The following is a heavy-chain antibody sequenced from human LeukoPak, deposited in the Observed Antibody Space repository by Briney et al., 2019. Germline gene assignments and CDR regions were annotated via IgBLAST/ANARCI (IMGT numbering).Heavy chain of an antibody. Sequence: PSETLSLTCAVYGGSFSGYYWSWIRQPPGKGLEWIGEINHSGSTNYNPSLKSRVTISVDTSKNQFSLKLSSVTAADTAVYYCARVTMIVVVNRFDPWGQGTLVTVSS. D-gene: IGHD3-22*01. V-gene: IGHV4-34*01. J-gene: IGHJ5*02. CDR2: INHSGST. CDR1: GGSFSGYY. CDR3: ARVTMIVVVNRFDP.